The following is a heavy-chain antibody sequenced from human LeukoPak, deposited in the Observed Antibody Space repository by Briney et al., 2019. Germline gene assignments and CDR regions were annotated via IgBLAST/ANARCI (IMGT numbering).Heavy chain of an antibody. D-gene: IGHD3-10*01. J-gene: IGHJ4*02. CDR3: ARDRDGSGTFDY. V-gene: IGHV1-2*02. CDR1: GYTFTSYA. Sequence: GASVNVSCKASGYTFTSYAMNWVRQAPGQGVEWMGWINPNSGGTNYAQKFQGRVTMTRDTSISTAYMELSRLRSDDTAVYYCARDRDGSGTFDYWGQGTLVTVSS. CDR2: INPNSGGT.